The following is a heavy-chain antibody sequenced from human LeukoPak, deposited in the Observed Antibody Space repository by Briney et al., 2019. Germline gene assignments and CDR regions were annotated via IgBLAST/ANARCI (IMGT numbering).Heavy chain of an antibody. D-gene: IGHD5-24*01. CDR3: ARVISPDNYFYFSEYYYMDV. CDR2: VSYSGGA. Sequence: SETLSLTCTVSGGSISSYYWNWIRQSPGKGLEWLGSVSYSGGANSSPSLRGRVTISVDKSKNLFSLKLSSVTAADTAVYYCARVISPDNYFYFSEYYYMDVWGKGTTVTVSS. J-gene: IGHJ6*03. CDR1: GGSISSYY. V-gene: IGHV4-59*01.